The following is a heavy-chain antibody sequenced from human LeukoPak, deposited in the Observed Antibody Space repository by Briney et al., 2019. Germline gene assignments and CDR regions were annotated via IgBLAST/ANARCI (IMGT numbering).Heavy chain of an antibody. CDR2: IYYSGNT. Sequence: SETLSLTCTVSGGSISNSSSFRDWIRQPPGKGLEWIGTIYYSGNTYYNPSLKSRVTISVDTSKNQFSLKLRSVTAADTAVYYCARLGGSYLSFDYWGQGTLVTVSS. CDR1: GGSISNSSSF. V-gene: IGHV4-39*01. CDR3: ARLGGSYLSFDY. D-gene: IGHD1-26*01. J-gene: IGHJ4*02.